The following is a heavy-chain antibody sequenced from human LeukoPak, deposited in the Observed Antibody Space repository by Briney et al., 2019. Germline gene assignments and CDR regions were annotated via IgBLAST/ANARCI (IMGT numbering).Heavy chain of an antibody. D-gene: IGHD3-22*01. CDR1: GFTFWSSA. V-gene: IGHV3-23*01. J-gene: IGHJ4*02. CDR3: ARDSRITMIMGYEDY. Sequence: GGSLRLSCAASGFTFWSSAMSWVRQAPGKRLEWVASISGSGGSTDYADSVKGRFTLSRDNSKNTLYLQVDSRRAEDTAIYYCARDSRITMIMGYEDYWGQGTLVTVSS. CDR2: ISGSGGST.